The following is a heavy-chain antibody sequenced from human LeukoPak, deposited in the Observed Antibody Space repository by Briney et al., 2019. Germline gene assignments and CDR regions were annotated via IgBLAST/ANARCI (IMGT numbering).Heavy chain of an antibody. D-gene: IGHD6-13*01. CDR3: ARDRRVAARWGYYFDY. CDR2: ISAYNGNA. Sequence: ASVKVSCKASGYTFTSYGISGVRQAPGEGREWMGGISAYNGNANYAQKRQGRVTMTTDTSTSTAYMELRSLRSDDTAVYYCARDRRVAARWGYYFDYWGQGTLVTVSS. J-gene: IGHJ4*02. V-gene: IGHV1-18*01. CDR1: GYTFTSYG.